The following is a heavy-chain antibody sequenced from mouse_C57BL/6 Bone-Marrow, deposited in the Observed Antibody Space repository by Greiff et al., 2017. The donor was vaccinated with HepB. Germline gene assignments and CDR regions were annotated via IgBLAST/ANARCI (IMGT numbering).Heavy chain of an antibody. Sequence: EVQGVESGGGLVKPGGSLKLSCAASGFTFSDYGMHWVRQAPEKGLEWVAYISSGSSTIYYADTVKGRFTISRDNAKNNLYLQMSHLKSEDTAMYYCAELGRDYWCQGTTLTVSS. CDR3: AELGRDY. CDR2: ISSGSSTI. CDR1: GFTFSDYG. V-gene: IGHV5-17*03. D-gene: IGHD4-1*01. J-gene: IGHJ2*01.